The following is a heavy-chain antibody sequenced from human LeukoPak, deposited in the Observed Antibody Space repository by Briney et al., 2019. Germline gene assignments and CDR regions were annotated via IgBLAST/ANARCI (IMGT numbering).Heavy chain of an antibody. CDR3: ARESSTSSLVYYYGMDV. V-gene: IGHV1-46*01. J-gene: IGHJ6*02. D-gene: IGHD6-6*01. Sequence: ASVTVSCTASGYTFTNYYMHWVRQAPGQGLEWMGMINPSGGSTTYAQKFQGRVTMTRDTSTSTVYMELSSLRSEDTAMYYCARESSTSSLVYYYGMDVWGQGTTVTVSS. CDR2: INPSGGST. CDR1: GYTFTNYY.